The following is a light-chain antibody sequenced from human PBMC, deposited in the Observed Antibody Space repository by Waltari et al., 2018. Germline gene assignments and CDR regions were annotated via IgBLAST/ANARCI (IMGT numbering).Light chain of an antibody. CDR1: QSVSSN. CDR3: QQYNNWPPWT. CDR2: GAS. V-gene: IGKV3-15*01. J-gene: IGKJ1*01. Sequence: EIVMTQSPATLSVSPGERATLSCRASQSVSSNLAWYQQKPGQAPRLLIYGASTRATGIPARGRGSGSGTEFTLTISSLQSEDFAVYYCQQYNNWPPWTFGQGTKVEIK.